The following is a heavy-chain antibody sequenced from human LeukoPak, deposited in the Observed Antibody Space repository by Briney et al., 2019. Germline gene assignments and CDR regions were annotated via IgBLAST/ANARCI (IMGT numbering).Heavy chain of an antibody. J-gene: IGHJ3*02. Sequence: SETLSLTCTVSGGSISSYYWSWIRQPPGKGLEWIGYIYYSGSTNYNPSLKSRVTISVDTSKSQFSLKLSSVTAADTAVYYCARPRIAAAHDAFDIWGQGTMVTVPS. V-gene: IGHV4-59*08. CDR2: IYYSGST. CDR3: ARPRIAAAHDAFDI. D-gene: IGHD6-13*01. CDR1: GGSISSYY.